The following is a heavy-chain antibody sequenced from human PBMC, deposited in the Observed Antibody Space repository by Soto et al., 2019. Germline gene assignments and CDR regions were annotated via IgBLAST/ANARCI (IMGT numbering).Heavy chain of an antibody. CDR1: GYTFNNHA. J-gene: IGHJ5*02. Sequence: GASVKVSCKASGYTFNNHAIHWVRQAPGQRPEWLGWINAGNGNSYYSEKFEGRVTFTRDTAATTVNMELTSLTSEDTAIYYCGRDQSGIGYYVDWFDPWGQGTLVTVSS. CDR2: INAGNGNS. D-gene: IGHD3-10*02. CDR3: GRDQSGIGYYVDWFDP. V-gene: IGHV1-3*01.